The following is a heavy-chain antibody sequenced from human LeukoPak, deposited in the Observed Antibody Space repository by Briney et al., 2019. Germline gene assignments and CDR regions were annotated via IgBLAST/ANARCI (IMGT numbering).Heavy chain of an antibody. CDR1: GFTFSSYV. CDR3: ARDYGEYYYDSSGYYGGFDY. D-gene: IGHD3-22*01. V-gene: IGHV3-30*04. Sequence: GGSLRLSCAASGFTFSSYVMHWVRQAPGKGLEWVAIISYDGSNEYYADSVKGRFTISRDNSKNTLYLQMNSLRAADTAVYYCARDYGEYYYDSSGYYGGFDYWGQGTLVTVSS. CDR2: ISYDGSNE. J-gene: IGHJ4*02.